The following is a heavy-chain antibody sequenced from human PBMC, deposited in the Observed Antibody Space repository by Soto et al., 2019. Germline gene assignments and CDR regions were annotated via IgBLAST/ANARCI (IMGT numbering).Heavy chain of an antibody. J-gene: IGHJ4*02. Sequence: PGGSLRLSCAASGLTFRSYGMHWVRQAPGKGLEWVSVISGSGGSTYYADSVKGRFTISRDNSKNTLYLQMNSLRAEDTAGYYCARRGPGTYFDYWGQGTLVTVSS. D-gene: IGHD6-13*01. CDR1: GLTFRSYG. CDR2: ISGSGGST. CDR3: ARRGPGTYFDY. V-gene: IGHV3-23*01.